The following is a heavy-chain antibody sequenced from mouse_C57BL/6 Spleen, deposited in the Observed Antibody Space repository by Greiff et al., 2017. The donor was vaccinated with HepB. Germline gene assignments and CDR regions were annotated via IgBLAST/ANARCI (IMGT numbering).Heavy chain of an antibody. CDR3: ARQGGGYSFAY. D-gene: IGHD2-3*01. J-gene: IGHJ3*01. CDR1: GFTFSSYG. Sequence: DVMLVESGGDLVKPGGSLKLSCAASGFTFSSYGMSWVRQTPDKRLEWVATISSGGSYTYYPDSVKGRFTISRDNAKNTLYLQMSSLKSEDTAMYYCARQGGGYSFAYWGQGTLVTVSA. CDR2: ISSGGSYT. V-gene: IGHV5-6*02.